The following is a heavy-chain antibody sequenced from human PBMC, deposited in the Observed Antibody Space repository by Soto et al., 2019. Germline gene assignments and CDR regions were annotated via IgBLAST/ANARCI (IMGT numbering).Heavy chain of an antibody. J-gene: IGHJ6*02. CDR1: GGSFSGYY. D-gene: IGHD3-16*02. V-gene: IGHV4-34*01. CDR3: RVGAPDYVWGSYRPSGMDV. Sequence: QVQLQQWGAGLLKPSETLSLTCAVYGGSFSGYYWSWIRQPPGKGLEWIGEINHSGSTNYNPSLKSRVTISVDPSKNQFSLKLSSVTAADTAVYYCRVGAPDYVWGSYRPSGMDVWGQGTTVTVSS. CDR2: INHSGST.